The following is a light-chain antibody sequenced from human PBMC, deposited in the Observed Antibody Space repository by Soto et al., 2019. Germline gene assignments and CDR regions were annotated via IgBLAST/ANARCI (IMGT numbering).Light chain of an antibody. Sequence: QSVLTQPPSASGIPGQRVTISCSGSSSNIETNYVYWYQQLPGTAPKVLIYRNNQRPSRVPDRFSASKSGTSASLAISGLRSEDEADYYCAAWDGSLSGWVFGGGTKLTVL. CDR1: SSNIETNY. CDR3: AAWDGSLSGWV. J-gene: IGLJ3*02. V-gene: IGLV1-47*01. CDR2: RNN.